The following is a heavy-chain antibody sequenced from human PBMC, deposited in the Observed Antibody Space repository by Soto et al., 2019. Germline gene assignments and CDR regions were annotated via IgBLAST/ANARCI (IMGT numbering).Heavy chain of an antibody. Sequence: GESLKISCKGSGYSFTSYWISWVRQMPGKGLEWMGRIDPSDSYTNYSPSFQGHVTISADKSISTAYLQWSSLKASDTAMYCCARGSYYRLFFDYWGQGTLVTVSS. V-gene: IGHV5-10-1*01. J-gene: IGHJ4*02. D-gene: IGHD1-26*01. CDR1: GYSFTSYW. CDR3: ARGSYYRLFFDY. CDR2: IDPSDSYT.